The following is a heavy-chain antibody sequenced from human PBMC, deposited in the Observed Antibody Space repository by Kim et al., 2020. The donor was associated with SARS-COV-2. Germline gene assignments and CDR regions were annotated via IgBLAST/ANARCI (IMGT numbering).Heavy chain of an antibody. V-gene: IGHV3-21*01. CDR1: GFTFSSYS. Sequence: GGSLRLSCAASGFTFSSYSMNWVRQAPEKGLEWVSSISSSSSYIYYADSVKGRFTISRDNAKNSLYLQMNSLRAEDTAVYYCARDRIAAALDYWGQGTLVTVSS. CDR2: ISSSSSYI. J-gene: IGHJ4*02. D-gene: IGHD6-13*01. CDR3: ARDRIAAALDY.